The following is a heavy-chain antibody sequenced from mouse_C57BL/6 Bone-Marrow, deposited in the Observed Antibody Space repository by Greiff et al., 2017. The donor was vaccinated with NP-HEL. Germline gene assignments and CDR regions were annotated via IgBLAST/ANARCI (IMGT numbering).Heavy chain of an antibody. CDR1: GYTFTSYW. CDR2: IDPYSGGT. Sequence: QLQQPGAELVKPGASVKLSCKASGYTFTSYWMHWVKQRPGRGLEWIGRIDPYSGGTKYNEKFKSKATLTVDKPSSTAYMQLSSLTSEDSAVYYCASDYPSFAYWGQGTLVTVSA. J-gene: IGHJ3*01. D-gene: IGHD2-4*01. V-gene: IGHV1-72*01. CDR3: ASDYPSFAY.